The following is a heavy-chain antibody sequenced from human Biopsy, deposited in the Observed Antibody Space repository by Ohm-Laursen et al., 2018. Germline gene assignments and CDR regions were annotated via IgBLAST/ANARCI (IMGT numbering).Heavy chain of an antibody. J-gene: IGHJ4*02. CDR2: IFKDGHT. CDR1: GYSIRSDYR. D-gene: IGHD5-24*01. V-gene: IGHV4-38-2*01. Sequence: TLSLTCAVSGYSIRSDYRWGWIRPAPGKTLEWLGNIFKDGHTHYNPSLRSRLIISIDTSKNQFSLLSTSVSGAAPAVYFCARVGDGWAPFDKWGPGTLVTVSS. CDR3: ARVGDGWAPFDK.